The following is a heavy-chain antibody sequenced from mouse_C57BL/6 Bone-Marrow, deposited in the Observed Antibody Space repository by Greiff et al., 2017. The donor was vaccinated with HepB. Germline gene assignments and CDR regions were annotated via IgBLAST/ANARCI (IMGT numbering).Heavy chain of an antibody. CDR1: EYDFPSHD. V-gene: IGHV5-2*01. CDR3: GRSTTVVDY. Sequence: EVQLVESGAGLVQPGASLKLSCESNEYDFPSHDMSWVRKTPEKGLELVAAINSDGGSTYYQDTMERRYIITRDNTKKTLYLQLSSLRSEDTALYYCGRSTTVVDYWGQGTTLTVSS. CDR2: INSDGGST. D-gene: IGHD1-1*01. J-gene: IGHJ2*01.